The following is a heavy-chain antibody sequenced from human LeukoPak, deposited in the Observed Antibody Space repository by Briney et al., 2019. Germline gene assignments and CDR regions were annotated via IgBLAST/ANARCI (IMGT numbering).Heavy chain of an antibody. V-gene: IGHV4-59*01. CDR3: ARGSVVVRDAFDI. D-gene: IGHD2-21*01. CDR2: IYYSGST. CDR1: GGSINSYY. J-gene: IGHJ3*02. Sequence: PSETLSLTCTVSGGSINSYYWSWIRQPPGKGLEWIGYIYYSGSTNYNPSLKSRVTISVDTSKNQFSLKLSSVTAADTAVYYCARGSVVVRDAFDIWGQGTMVAVSS.